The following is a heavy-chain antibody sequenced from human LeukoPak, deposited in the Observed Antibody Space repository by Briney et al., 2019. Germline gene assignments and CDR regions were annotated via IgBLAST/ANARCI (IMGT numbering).Heavy chain of an antibody. CDR1: GGSISSYY. V-gene: IGHV4-59*01. J-gene: IGHJ4*02. CDR3: ARAGRIAAAAFDY. Sequence: PSETLSLTCTVSGGSISSYYWSWIRQPPGKGLEWIGYIYYSGSTNYNPSLKSRVTISVDTSKNQFSLKLSSVTAADTAVYYCARAGRIAAAAFDYWGQGTLVTVSS. CDR2: IYYSGST. D-gene: IGHD6-13*01.